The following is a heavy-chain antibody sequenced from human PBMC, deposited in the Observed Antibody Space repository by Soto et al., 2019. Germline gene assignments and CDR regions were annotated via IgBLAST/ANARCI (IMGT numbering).Heavy chain of an antibody. D-gene: IGHD3-22*01. CDR1: GGTISSSNW. CDR3: ARDRYDSSGYVIIDAFDI. J-gene: IGHJ3*02. V-gene: IGHV4-4*02. CDR2: IYHSGST. Sequence: SQTLCLTYAVSGGTISSSNWCGWVRLPPRKGLEWIGEIYHSGSTNYNPSLKSRVTISVDKSKNQFSLKLSSVTAADMAVYYCARDRYDSSGYVIIDAFDIWGQGTMVTVS.